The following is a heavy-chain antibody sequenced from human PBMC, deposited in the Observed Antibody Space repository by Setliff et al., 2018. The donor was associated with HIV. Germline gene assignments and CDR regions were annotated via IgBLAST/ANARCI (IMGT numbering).Heavy chain of an antibody. Sequence: SETLSLTCTVSGGSISSGSHYWSRIRQPAGKGLEWIGLIYTSGRTSYNPSLKSRVTISVDRSKNQFSLNLSSVTAADTALYYCASLFHDTSAPWLYYFDYWGQGTLVTVSS. J-gene: IGHJ4*02. CDR2: IYTSGRT. CDR1: GGSISSGSHY. CDR3: ASLFHDTSAPWLYYFDY. D-gene: IGHD3-22*01. V-gene: IGHV4-61*02.